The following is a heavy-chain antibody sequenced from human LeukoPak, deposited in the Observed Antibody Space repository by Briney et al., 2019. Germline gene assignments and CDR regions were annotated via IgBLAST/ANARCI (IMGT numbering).Heavy chain of an antibody. V-gene: IGHV3-21*01. J-gene: IGHJ5*02. CDR3: ARDWGSSSWYNWFDP. Sequence: GGSLRLSCAASGFTFSSYSMNWVRQAPGKGLEWVSSISSNSSYIYYADSVKGRFTISRDNAKNSLYLQMNSLRAEDTAVYYCARDWGSSSWYNWFDPWGQGTLVTVSS. D-gene: IGHD6-13*01. CDR2: ISSNSSYI. CDR1: GFTFSSYS.